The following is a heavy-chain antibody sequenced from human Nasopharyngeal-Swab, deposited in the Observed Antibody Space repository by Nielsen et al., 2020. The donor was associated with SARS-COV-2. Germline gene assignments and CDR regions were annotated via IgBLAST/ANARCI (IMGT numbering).Heavy chain of an antibody. Sequence: GGSLRLSCAASGFIFRDFAFHWVRQAPGKGLVWVSRVNEDGSRTDYADSVKGRFTISRDNAKNTLYLQMNSLRAEDTAVYYCARDLYSSGWYSGAFDIWGQGTMVTVSS. CDR1: GFIFRDFA. D-gene: IGHD6-19*01. CDR2: VNEDGSRT. J-gene: IGHJ3*02. CDR3: ARDLYSSGWYSGAFDI. V-gene: IGHV3-74*01.